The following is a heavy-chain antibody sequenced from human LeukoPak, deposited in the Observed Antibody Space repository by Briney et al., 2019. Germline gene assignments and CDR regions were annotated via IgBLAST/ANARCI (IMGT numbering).Heavy chain of an antibody. D-gene: IGHD2-2*01. CDR3: AKDGAGGYCSSTSCYEFDY. Sequence: GGSLRLSCAASGFTFDTYRMNWVRQAPGKGLEWVSAISGSGGSTYYADSVKGRFTISRDNSKNTLYLQMNSLRAEDTAVYFCAKDGAGGYCSSTSCYEFDYWGQGTLVTVSS. J-gene: IGHJ4*02. CDR2: ISGSGGST. V-gene: IGHV3-23*01. CDR1: GFTFDTYR.